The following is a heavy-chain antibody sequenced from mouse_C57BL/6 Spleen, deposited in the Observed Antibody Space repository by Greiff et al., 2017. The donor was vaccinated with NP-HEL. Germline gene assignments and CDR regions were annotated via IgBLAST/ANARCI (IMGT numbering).Heavy chain of an antibody. CDR3: ARAPHYYGSSFYFDY. J-gene: IGHJ2*01. Sequence: DVKLVESEGGLVQPGSSMKLSCTASGFTFSDYYMAWVRQVPEKGLEWVANINYDGSSTYYLDSLKSRFIISRDNAKNILYLQMSSLKSEDTATYYCARAPHYYGSSFYFDYWGQDTTLTVSS. D-gene: IGHD1-1*01. CDR2: INYDGSST. CDR1: GFTFSDYY. V-gene: IGHV5-16*01.